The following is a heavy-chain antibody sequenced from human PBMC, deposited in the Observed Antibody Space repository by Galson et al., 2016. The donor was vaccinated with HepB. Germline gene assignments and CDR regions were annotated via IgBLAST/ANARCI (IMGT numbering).Heavy chain of an antibody. Sequence: SLRLSCAASGFTFSTYAMSWVRQAPGKGPEWVSAFSGSGDITYYADSVRGRFTISRDNSKSMLYLQMNNLRAADTAVYYCAQVRGYGSGSVFDHWGQGTLVTVSS. J-gene: IGHJ4*02. V-gene: IGHV3-23*01. CDR2: FSGSGDIT. CDR3: AQVRGYGSGSVFDH. CDR1: GFTFSTYA. D-gene: IGHD3-10*01.